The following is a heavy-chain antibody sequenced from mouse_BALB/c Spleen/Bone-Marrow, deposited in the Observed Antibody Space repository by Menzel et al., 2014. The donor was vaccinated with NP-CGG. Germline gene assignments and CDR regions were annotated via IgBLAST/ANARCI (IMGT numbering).Heavy chain of an antibody. J-gene: IGHJ3*01. D-gene: IGHD2-4*01. CDR2: IWAGGST. V-gene: IGHV2-9*02. CDR3: ARSTMITEGFAY. Sequence: VKLVESGPGLVSPSQSLSFTCTVSGFSLTTYGVHWVRQPPGKGLEWLGVIWAGGSTNYNSALMPRLSISKDNSKSXVFLKMNSLQTDDTAMYYCARSTMITEGFAYWGQGTLVTVSA. CDR1: GFSLTTYG.